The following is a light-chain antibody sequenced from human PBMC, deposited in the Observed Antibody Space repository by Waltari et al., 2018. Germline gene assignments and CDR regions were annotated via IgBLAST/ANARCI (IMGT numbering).Light chain of an antibody. CDR3: SSYTSSSTWV. CDR1: NSDIGTYAY. Sequence: HSALTQSASVSGSPGQSITISCTGTNSDIGTYAYVPWFQQLPGKAPKLIIYDVRNRPLGISNRFSGSKSGITASLSISGLLAEDEAYYYCSSYTSSSTWVFGGGTKLTVL. J-gene: IGLJ3*02. CDR2: DVR. V-gene: IGLV2-14*03.